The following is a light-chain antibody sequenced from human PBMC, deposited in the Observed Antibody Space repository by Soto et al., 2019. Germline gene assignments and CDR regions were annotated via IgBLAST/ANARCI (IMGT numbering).Light chain of an antibody. CDR2: MLS. J-gene: IGKJ4*01. Sequence: IVLTQAPLSLPVIPGEAASISCSSSQSLFDRDDDKTYLDWYLQRPGQSPQLLIYMLSHRASGVPDRFSGSSSATDFTLKISRVEPEDVGVYYCMQRMKFPLPFGGGTKVKIK. CDR3: MQRMKFPLP. CDR1: QSLFDRDDDKTY. V-gene: IGKV2-40*01.